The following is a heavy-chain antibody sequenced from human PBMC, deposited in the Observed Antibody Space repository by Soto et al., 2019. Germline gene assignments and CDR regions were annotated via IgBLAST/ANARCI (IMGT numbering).Heavy chain of an antibody. V-gene: IGHV3-33*01. CDR3: ARETYSSGWREYYFDY. Sequence: GGSLRLSCAASGFTFGSYGLHWVRQAPGKGLEWVAVIWYDGSNKYYADSVKGRFTISRDNSKNTLYLQMNSLRAEDTAVYYCARETYSSGWREYYFDYWGQGTLVTVSS. CDR1: GFTFGSYG. J-gene: IGHJ4*02. CDR2: IWYDGSNK. D-gene: IGHD6-19*01.